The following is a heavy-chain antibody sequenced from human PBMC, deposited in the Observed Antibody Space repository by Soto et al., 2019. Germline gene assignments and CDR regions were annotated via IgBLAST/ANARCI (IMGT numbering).Heavy chain of an antibody. V-gene: IGHV4-4*02. CDR2: IYHSGST. D-gene: IGHD5-18*01. CDR3: VRVYRTARAPFDY. CDR1: GGSISSSNW. Sequence: PSETLSLTCAVSGGSISSSNWWSWVRQPPGKGLEWIGEIYHSGSTNYNPSLKSRVTISVDKSKNQFSLKLSSVTAADTAVYYCVRVYRTARAPFDYCGQGTLVTVSS. J-gene: IGHJ4*02.